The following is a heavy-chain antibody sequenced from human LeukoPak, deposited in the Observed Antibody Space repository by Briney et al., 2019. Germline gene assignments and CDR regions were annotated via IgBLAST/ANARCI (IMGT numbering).Heavy chain of an antibody. CDR3: ARDLGVFMITFGTTYDAFDI. J-gene: IGHJ3*02. V-gene: IGHV3-30*04. D-gene: IGHD3-16*01. CDR1: GFTFSSYA. Sequence: GRSLRLSCAASGFTFSSYAMHWVRQAPGKGLEWVAVISYDGSNEYYADSVKGRFTISRDNSKNTLYLQMNSLRAEDTAVYYCARDLGVFMITFGTTYDAFDIWGQGTMVTVSS. CDR2: ISYDGSNE.